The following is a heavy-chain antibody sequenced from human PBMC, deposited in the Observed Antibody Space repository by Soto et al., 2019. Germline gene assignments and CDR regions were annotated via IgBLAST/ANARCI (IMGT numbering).Heavy chain of an antibody. CDR3: ATPSLRDYGMYV. CDR2: IIPILGIA. CDR1: GGTFSSYT. V-gene: IGHV1-69*02. J-gene: IGHJ6*02. Sequence: QVQLVQSGAEVKKPGSSVKVSCKASGGTFSSYTISWVRQAPGQGLEWMGRIIPILGIANYAQKFQGRVTITADKSTSTAYMELSSLRSEDTAVYYCATPSLRDYGMYVWGQGTTVTVSS.